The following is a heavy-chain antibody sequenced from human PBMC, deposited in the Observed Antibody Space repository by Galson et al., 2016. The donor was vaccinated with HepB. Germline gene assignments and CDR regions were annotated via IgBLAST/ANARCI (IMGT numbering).Heavy chain of an antibody. CDR2: LSNSGGST. CDR3: AREVVPAANGYYYYCGMDV. V-gene: IGHV3-23*01. D-gene: IGHD2-2*01. J-gene: IGHJ6*02. Sequence: SLRLSCAVSGFTFTAYAMSWVRQAPGKGLEWVSSLSNSGGSTYYADSVKGRFTISRDNSKNTLYLQMNSLRAEDTAVYYCAREVVPAANGYYYYCGMDVWGQGTTVTVSS. CDR1: GFTFTAYA.